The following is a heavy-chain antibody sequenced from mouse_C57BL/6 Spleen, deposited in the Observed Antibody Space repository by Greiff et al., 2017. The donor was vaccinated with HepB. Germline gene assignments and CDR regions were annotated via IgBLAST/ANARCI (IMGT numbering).Heavy chain of an antibody. D-gene: IGHD2-1*01. Sequence: DVHLVESGGGLVRPGGSLKLSCAASGFTFSDYGMHWVRQAPEKGLEWVAYISSGSSTIYYADTVKGRFTISRDNAKNTLFLQMTSLRSEDTAMYYCARIYYDAMDYWGQGTSVTVSS. J-gene: IGHJ4*01. CDR3: ARIYYDAMDY. CDR2: ISSGSSTI. V-gene: IGHV5-17*01. CDR1: GFTFSDYG.